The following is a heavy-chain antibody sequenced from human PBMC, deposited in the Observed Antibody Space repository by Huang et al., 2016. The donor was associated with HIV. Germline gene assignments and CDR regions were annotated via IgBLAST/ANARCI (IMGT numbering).Heavy chain of an antibody. CDR1: CDSIRSGGYY. J-gene: IGHJ4*02. D-gene: IGHD3-3*01. V-gene: IGHV4-30-4*08. CDR2: IYYSGSS. CDR3: ARAPATHSVFFY. Sequence: QVQLQESGPGLVKPSQTLSLTCTVSCDSIRSGGYYWTWIRQSPAKGLGWIGYIYYSGSSDYNPSLKSRVSISIDAFKNRVSLKLKSVTVADTAVYYCARAPATHSVFFYWGQVTLVTVSA.